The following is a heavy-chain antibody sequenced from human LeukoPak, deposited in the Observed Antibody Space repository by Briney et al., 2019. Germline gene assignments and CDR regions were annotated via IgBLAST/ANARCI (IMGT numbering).Heavy chain of an antibody. CDR3: ARAGGRSWFDP. CDR2: MNPNSGNT. V-gene: IGHV1-8*01. J-gene: IGHJ5*02. Sequence: EASVKVSCKASGYTFTSYDINWVRQATGQGLEWMGWMNPNSGNTGYAQKFQGRVTMTGDTSMSTAYMELSRLTSDDTAVYYCARAGGRSWFDPWGQGTLVTVSS. CDR1: GYTFTSYD.